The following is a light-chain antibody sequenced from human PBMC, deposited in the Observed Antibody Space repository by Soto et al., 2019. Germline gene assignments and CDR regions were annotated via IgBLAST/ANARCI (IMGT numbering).Light chain of an antibody. J-gene: IGLJ1*01. CDR2: DVT. Sequence: QSALTQPHSVSGSPGQSVTISCTGTSSDVGGYSYVSWYQQHPGKSPELIIYDVTERPSGVPDRFSGSKSGNTASLNISGLQAEDEADYYCCSYTGSYSYVFGSGTKVTVL. CDR1: SSDVGGYSY. CDR3: CSYTGSYSYV. V-gene: IGLV2-11*01.